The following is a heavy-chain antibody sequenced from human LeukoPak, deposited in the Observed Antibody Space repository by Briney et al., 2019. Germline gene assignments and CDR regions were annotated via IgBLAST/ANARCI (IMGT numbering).Heavy chain of an antibody. CDR2: IYYSGST. J-gene: IGHJ3*02. CDR1: GGSISSSSYY. Sequence: KPSETLSLTCTVSGGSISSSSYYWGWIRQPPGKGLEWIGSIYYSGSTYYNPSLKSRVTISVDRSKNQFSLKLSSVTAADTAVYYCARARAGAYAFDIWGQGTMVTVSS. V-gene: IGHV4-39*07. D-gene: IGHD6-19*01. CDR3: ARARAGAYAFDI.